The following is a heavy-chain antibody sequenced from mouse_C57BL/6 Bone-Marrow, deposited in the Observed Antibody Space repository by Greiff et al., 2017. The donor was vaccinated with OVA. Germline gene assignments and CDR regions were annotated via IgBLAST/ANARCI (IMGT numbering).Heavy chain of an antibody. CDR3: ARGTYWYFDV. CDR1: GYTFTSYG. J-gene: IGHJ1*03. D-gene: IGHD2-14*01. CDR2: IYPRSGNT. Sequence: VKLMESGAELARPGASVKLSCKASGYTFTSYGISWVKQRTGQGLEWIGEIYPRSGNTYYNEKFKGKATLTADKSSSTAYMELRSLTSEDSAVYFCARGTYWYFDVWGTGTTVTVSS. V-gene: IGHV1-81*01.